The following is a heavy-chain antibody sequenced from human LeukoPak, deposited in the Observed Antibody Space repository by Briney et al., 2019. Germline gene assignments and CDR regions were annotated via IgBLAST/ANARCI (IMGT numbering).Heavy chain of an antibody. V-gene: IGHV4-59*01. Sequence: SETLSLTCVVSGGSMNDYYWSWVRQSPGKGLDWIGQIYYTGNANYNPSLKSRLTISVDTSKNQLSLRLRSLTAADTAVYFCARTPYSSGRLGGYPSYYMDVWGKGTTVTVTS. J-gene: IGHJ6*04. D-gene: IGHD3-16*02. CDR3: ARTPYSSGRLGGYPSYYMDV. CDR2: IYYTGNA. CDR1: GGSMNDYY.